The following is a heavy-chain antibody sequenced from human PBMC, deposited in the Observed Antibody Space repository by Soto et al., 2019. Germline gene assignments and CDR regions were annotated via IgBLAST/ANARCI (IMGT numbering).Heavy chain of an antibody. CDR1: GGSFSGYY. V-gene: IGHV4-34*01. CDR3: ARGPRLRY. Sequence: QVQLQQWGAGLLKPSETLSLTCAVYGGSFSGYYWSWIRQPPGKGLEWIGEINHSGSTNYNPSLKSRVTISVDTSKNRFYLKLSSVTAADTAVYYCARGPRLRYWGQGTLVTVSS. J-gene: IGHJ4*02. CDR2: INHSGST.